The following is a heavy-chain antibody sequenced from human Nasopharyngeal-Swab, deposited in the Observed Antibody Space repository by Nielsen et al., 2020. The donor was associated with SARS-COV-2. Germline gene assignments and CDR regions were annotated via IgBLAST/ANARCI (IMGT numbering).Heavy chain of an antibody. V-gene: IGHV3-23*01. Sequence: GESLKISCAASGFTFSSYAMSWVRQAPGKELEWVSAISGSGGSTYYADSVKGRFTISRDNSKNTLYLQMNSLRAEDTAVYYCAKRPYDYVWGSYRYIPWFDPWGQGTLVTVSS. CDR2: ISGSGGST. J-gene: IGHJ5*02. CDR3: AKRPYDYVWGSYRYIPWFDP. CDR1: GFTFSSYA. D-gene: IGHD3-16*02.